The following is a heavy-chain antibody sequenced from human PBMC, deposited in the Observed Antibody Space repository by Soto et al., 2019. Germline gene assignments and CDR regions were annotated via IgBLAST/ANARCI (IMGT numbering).Heavy chain of an antibody. CDR1: GYTFTSYD. J-gene: IGHJ4*02. CDR3: ARVLTYYDILTRFGY. V-gene: IGHV1-8*01. Sequence: ASVKVSCKVSGYTFTSYDINWVRQATGQGLEWMGWMNPNSGNTGYAQKFQGRVTMTRNTSISTAYMELSSLRSEDTAVYYCARVLTYYDILTRFGYWVQGTLVTVSS. CDR2: MNPNSGNT. D-gene: IGHD3-9*01.